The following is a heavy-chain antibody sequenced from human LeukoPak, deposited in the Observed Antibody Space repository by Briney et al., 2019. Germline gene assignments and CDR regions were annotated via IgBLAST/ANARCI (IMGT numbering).Heavy chain of an antibody. J-gene: IGHJ3*02. Sequence: SETLSLTCTVSGGSISSGDYYWSWIRQPPGRGLEWIGYIYYSGSTYYNPSLKSRVTISVDTSKNQFSLKLSSVTAADTAVYYCAREEASQAAAGTRDAFDIWGQGTMVTVSS. V-gene: IGHV4-30-4*01. CDR1: GGSISSGDYY. CDR3: AREEASQAAAGTRDAFDI. D-gene: IGHD6-13*01. CDR2: IYYSGST.